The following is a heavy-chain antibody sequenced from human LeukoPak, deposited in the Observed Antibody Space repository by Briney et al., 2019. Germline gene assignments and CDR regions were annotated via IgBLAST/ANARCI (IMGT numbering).Heavy chain of an antibody. CDR3: ARVGRGDHTWGSYYCDH. Sequence: SETLSLTCTVSGDSFSSYHWSWLRQPPGKGLEWIGYISSIGSTSYNPSLKSRVTLSVDTSKNQFSLKLTSVTAADTAVYYCARVGRGDHTWGSYYCDHWGQGTLVSVSS. CDR1: GDSFSSYH. V-gene: IGHV4-59*01. D-gene: IGHD3-16*01. CDR2: ISSIGST. J-gene: IGHJ4*02.